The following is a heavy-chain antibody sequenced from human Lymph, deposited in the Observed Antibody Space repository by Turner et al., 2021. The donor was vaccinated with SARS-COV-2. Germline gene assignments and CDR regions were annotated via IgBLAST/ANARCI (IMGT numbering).Heavy chain of an antibody. V-gene: IGHV4-39*01. CDR2: MYYSGST. J-gene: IGHJ2*01. CDR3: ERRRQWLVHWYFDL. Sequence: QLQLQESGPGPVKPSETLSLTCTVSGGSISSSRYYWGWIRQPPGKGLEWIGSMYYSGSTYYNPSLKSRVTISVDTSKNQFSLKLSSVTAADTAVYYCERRRQWLVHWYFDLWGRGTLVTVSS. CDR1: GGSISSSRYY. D-gene: IGHD6-19*01.